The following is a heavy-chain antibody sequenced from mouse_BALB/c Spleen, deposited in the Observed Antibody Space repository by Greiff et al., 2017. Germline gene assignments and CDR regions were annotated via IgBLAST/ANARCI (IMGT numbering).Heavy chain of an antibody. CDR3: ARSAYDYSYAMDY. Sequence: EVQLQQSGPELVKPGASVKVSCKASGYAFTSYNMYWVKQSHGKSLEWIGYIDPYNGGTSYNQKFKGKATLTVDKSSCTAYMHLNSLTSDDSAVYYCARSAYDYSYAMDYWGKGPSVTVSS. V-gene: IGHV1S135*01. CDR2: IDPYNGGT. CDR1: GYAFTSYN. D-gene: IGHD2-4*01. J-gene: IGHJ4*01.